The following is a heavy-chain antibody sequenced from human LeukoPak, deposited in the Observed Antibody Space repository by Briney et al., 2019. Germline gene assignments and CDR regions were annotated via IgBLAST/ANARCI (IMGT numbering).Heavy chain of an antibody. D-gene: IGHD6-19*01. V-gene: IGHV3-23*01. CDR1: GFTFSSYA. Sequence: GGSLRLSCAASGFTFSSYAMSWVRQAPGKGLEWVSSTVSRGTTQYADSVKGRFTVSRDTSKNTLNLQMNSLRADDTAVYYCAKCSTSAYTTGWCNWIDPWGQGTLVTVSS. J-gene: IGHJ5*02. CDR2: TVSRGTT. CDR3: AKCSTSAYTTGWCNWIDP.